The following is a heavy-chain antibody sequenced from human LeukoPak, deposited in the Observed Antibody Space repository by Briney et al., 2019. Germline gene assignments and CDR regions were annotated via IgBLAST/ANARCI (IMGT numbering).Heavy chain of an antibody. CDR2: IYYSGST. CDR3: ARDTGIQLWLHYFDY. V-gene: IGHV4-59*01. CDR1: GGSISSYY. J-gene: IGHJ4*02. D-gene: IGHD5-18*01. Sequence: PSETLSLTCTVSGGSISSYYWSWIRQPPGKGLEWIGYIYYSGSTNYNPSLKSRVTISVDTSKNQFSLKLSSVTAADTAVYYCARDTGIQLWLHYFDYWGQGTLVTVSS.